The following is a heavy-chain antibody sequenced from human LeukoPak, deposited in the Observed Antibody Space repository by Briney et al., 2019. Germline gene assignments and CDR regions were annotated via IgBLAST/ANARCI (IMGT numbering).Heavy chain of an antibody. D-gene: IGHD1-26*01. Sequence: SETLSLTCTVSGGSISSRSYNWGWIRQPPGKGLEWIGSIYYSGSTSYNPSLKSRVIISVDTSKNQFSLKLSSVTAADTAVYYCARVDEVGATIDPWGQGTLVTVSS. J-gene: IGHJ5*02. V-gene: IGHV4-39*01. CDR1: GGSISSRSYN. CDR2: IYYSGST. CDR3: ARVDEVGATIDP.